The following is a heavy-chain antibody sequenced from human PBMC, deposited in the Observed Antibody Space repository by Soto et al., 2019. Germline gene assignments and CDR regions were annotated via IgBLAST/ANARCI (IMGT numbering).Heavy chain of an antibody. CDR3: ARLPGYYYYMDV. J-gene: IGHJ6*03. Sequence: GGSLRLSCAASGFTFSSYGMHWVRQAPGKGLEWVAVIWYDGSNKYYADSVKGRFTISSDNSKNTLFLQMNSLRSEDTAVYYCARLPGYYYYMDVWGKGTTVTVSS. CDR1: GFTFSSYG. CDR2: IWYDGSNK. V-gene: IGHV3-33*01. D-gene: IGHD7-27*01.